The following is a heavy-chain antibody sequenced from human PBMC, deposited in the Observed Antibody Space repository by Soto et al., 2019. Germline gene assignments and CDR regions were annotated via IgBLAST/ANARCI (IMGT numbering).Heavy chain of an antibody. V-gene: IGHV1-69*01. Sequence: QVQLVQSGDEVKKPGSSAKVSGKASGGTFNTFAFTWVREAPGQGFEWMGGVIPLFNTPDYAQKFQGRVTITADESTSTVYLELSGLSSDDTAVYFCGLASKWELLGYFYGMDVWGQGTTVIVS. CDR3: GLASKWELLGYFYGMDV. J-gene: IGHJ6*02. CDR2: VIPLFNTP. D-gene: IGHD1-26*01. CDR1: GGTFNTFA.